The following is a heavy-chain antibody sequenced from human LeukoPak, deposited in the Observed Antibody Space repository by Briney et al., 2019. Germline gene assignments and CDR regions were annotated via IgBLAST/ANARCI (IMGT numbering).Heavy chain of an antibody. D-gene: IGHD3-3*01. CDR1: GLTFSGYD. CDR2: ISNDGSRK. V-gene: IGHV3-30*03. J-gene: IGHJ4*02. Sequence: PGGSLRLSCAASGLTFSGYDMHWVRQAPGKGPEWVAIISNDGSRKYYAHSVEGRFTISRDNSKNTLYLQMDSLRAEDTAVYYCARDRAWNYFDYWGQGTLVTVSS. CDR3: ARDRAWNYFDY.